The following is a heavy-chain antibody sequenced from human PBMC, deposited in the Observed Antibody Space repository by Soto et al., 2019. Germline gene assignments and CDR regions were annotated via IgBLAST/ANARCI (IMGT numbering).Heavy chain of an antibody. V-gene: IGHV3-7*01. CDR2: IKQDGSEK. Sequence: GGSLRLSCAASGFTFSSYWMSWVRQAPGKGLEWVANIKQDGSEKYYVDSVKGRFTISRDNAKNSLYLQMNSLRAEDTAVYYCARGGCSGGSCYSGFLYYYYYMDVWGKGTTVTVSS. CDR3: ARGGCSGGSCYSGFLYYYYYMDV. D-gene: IGHD2-15*01. CDR1: GFTFSSYW. J-gene: IGHJ6*03.